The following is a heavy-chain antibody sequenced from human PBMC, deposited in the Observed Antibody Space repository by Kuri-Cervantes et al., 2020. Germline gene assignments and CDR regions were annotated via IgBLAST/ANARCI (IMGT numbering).Heavy chain of an antibody. CDR1: GGSISSGSYY. CDR2: IYTSGSI. V-gene: IGHV4-61*02. Sequence: SETLSLTCTVSGGSISSGSYYWSWIRQPAGKGLEWIGRIYTSGSINYNPSLKSRVTISVDTSKNQFSLKLSSVTAADTAVYYCASYYRYYYGMDVWGQGTTVTVSS. CDR3: ASYYRYYYGMDV. J-gene: IGHJ6*02. D-gene: IGHD1-26*01.